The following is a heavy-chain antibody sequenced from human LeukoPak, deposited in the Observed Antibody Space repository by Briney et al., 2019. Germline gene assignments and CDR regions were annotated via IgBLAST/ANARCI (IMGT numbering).Heavy chain of an antibody. D-gene: IGHD3-3*01. CDR1: GFTVSSNY. CDR3: ARDQGPHYCDFWGGYFDAFEI. CDR2: IYIGGST. V-gene: IGHV3-66*01. Sequence: GGSLRLSCAASGFTVSSNYKSWVRQAQGQGLEWESVIYIGGSTYYADSVKGRFTISRDNAENSLYLQMDSLTVGDTAVYYCARDQGPHYCDFWGGYFDAFEIWGQGTMVTVSS. J-gene: IGHJ3*02.